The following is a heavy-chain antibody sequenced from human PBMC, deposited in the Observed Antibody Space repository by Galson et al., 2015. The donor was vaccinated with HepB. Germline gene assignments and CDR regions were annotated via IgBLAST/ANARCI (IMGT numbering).Heavy chain of an antibody. Sequence: SVKVSCKASGGTFSSYAISWVRQAPGQGLEWMGIINPSSGSASYAQRFQGRVTMTRDTSTSTVSMELRSLISEDTAVYYCARGPNTSSFSWLDPWGQGTLVIVSS. CDR1: GGTFSSYA. V-gene: IGHV1-46*01. CDR2: INPSSGSA. D-gene: IGHD6-6*01. CDR3: ARGPNTSSFSWLDP. J-gene: IGHJ5*02.